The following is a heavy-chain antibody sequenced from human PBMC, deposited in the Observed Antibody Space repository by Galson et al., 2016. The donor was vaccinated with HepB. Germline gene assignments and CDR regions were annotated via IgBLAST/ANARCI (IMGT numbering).Heavy chain of an antibody. Sequence: SVKVSCKASGYTLSRYIIHWVRQAPGQWPEWMGWINPGKGNTKYAQNFQGRVTITRDTSASTVDMDLSSLRSEDTAVYYCARGLSFARDALDMWGQGTMV. J-gene: IGHJ3*02. CDR1: GYTLSRYI. V-gene: IGHV1-3*01. CDR3: ARGLSFARDALDM. D-gene: IGHD2/OR15-2a*01. CDR2: INPGKGNT.